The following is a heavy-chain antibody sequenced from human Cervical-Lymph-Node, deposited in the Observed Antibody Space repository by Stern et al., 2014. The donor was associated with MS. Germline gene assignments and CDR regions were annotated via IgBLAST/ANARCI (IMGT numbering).Heavy chain of an antibody. CDR3: AHSRVEMLRGVPFDY. Sequence: QVTLRESGPSLVRPTQSLTLTCTFSGFSLNTLGEGVGWIRQPPGKALEWLAPIYWDYDKRYSPSLKSRLTIRKDTSKNHVVLTMTNMDPVDTATYYCAHSRVEMLRGVPFDYWGQGNLVTVSS. J-gene: IGHJ4*02. CDR1: GFSLNTLGEG. CDR2: IYWDYDK. D-gene: IGHD3-10*01. V-gene: IGHV2-5*02.